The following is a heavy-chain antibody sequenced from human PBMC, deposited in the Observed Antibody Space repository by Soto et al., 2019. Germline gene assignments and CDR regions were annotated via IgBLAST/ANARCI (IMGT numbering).Heavy chain of an antibody. J-gene: IGHJ6*02. V-gene: IGHV1-46*01. Sequence: ASVKVSCKASGYTFTSYYMHWVRQAPGQGLEWMGIINPSGGSTSYTQKFQGRVTMTRDTSTSTVYMELSSLRSEDTAVYYCARDKPLGGHDDIVVVPAAQGGYYYYYGMDVWGQGTTVTVSS. D-gene: IGHD2-2*01. CDR2: INPSGGST. CDR3: ARDKPLGGHDDIVVVPAAQGGYYYYYGMDV. CDR1: GYTFTSYY.